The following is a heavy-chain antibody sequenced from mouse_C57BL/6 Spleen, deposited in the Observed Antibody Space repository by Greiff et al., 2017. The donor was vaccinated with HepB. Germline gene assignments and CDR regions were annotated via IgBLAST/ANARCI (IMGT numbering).Heavy chain of an antibody. CDR1: GYTFTSYW. V-gene: IGHV1-52*01. D-gene: IGHD2-10*02. CDR2: IDPSDSET. CDR3: ARGGYGNYPYYFDY. Sequence: QVQLQQPGAELVRPGSSVKLSCKASGYTFTSYWMHWVKQRPIQGLEWIGNIDPSDSETHYNQKFKDKATWTVDKSSSTAYMQLSSLTSEDSAVYYCARGGYGNYPYYFDYWGQGTTLTVSS. J-gene: IGHJ2*01.